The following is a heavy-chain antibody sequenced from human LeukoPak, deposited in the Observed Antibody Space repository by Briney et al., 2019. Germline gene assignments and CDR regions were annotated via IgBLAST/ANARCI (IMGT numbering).Heavy chain of an antibody. V-gene: IGHV3-30-3*02. D-gene: IGHD3-22*01. Sequence: GGSLRLSCAASGFTFSSFAMHWVRQAPGKGLEWVAVISYDGSNKYYADSVKGRFTISRDNSKNTLYLQMNSLRAEDTAVYYCAKPGDRYYYDSSGYYYFDYWGQGTLVTVSS. CDR2: ISYDGSNK. CDR1: GFTFSSFA. CDR3: AKPGDRYYYDSSGYYYFDY. J-gene: IGHJ4*02.